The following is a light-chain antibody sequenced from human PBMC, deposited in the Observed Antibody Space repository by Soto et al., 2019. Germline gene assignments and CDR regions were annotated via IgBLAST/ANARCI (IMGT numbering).Light chain of an antibody. CDR2: GAS. Sequence: EIVMTQSPGTLSLSPGERATLSCRTSHNIGSRLAWYQHKPGQAPRLLISGASNRATGIPARFSGSGAGTDCNLTISSLEPEDVAVYYCQQRSNWPITFGQGTRLEIK. CDR1: HNIGSR. J-gene: IGKJ5*01. V-gene: IGKV3D-11*03. CDR3: QQRSNWPIT.